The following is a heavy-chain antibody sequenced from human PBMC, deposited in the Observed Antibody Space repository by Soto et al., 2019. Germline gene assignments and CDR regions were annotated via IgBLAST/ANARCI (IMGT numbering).Heavy chain of an antibody. D-gene: IGHD2-15*01. CDR1: GGSISSYY. CDR3: ARENIGRWFDP. J-gene: IGHJ5*02. Sequence: SETLSLTCTVSGGSISSYYWSWIRQPPGKGLEWIGYIYYSGSTSYNPSLKSRVTISVDTSKNQFSLKLGSVTAADTAVYYCARENIGRWFDPWGQGTLVTVSS. CDR2: IYYSGST. V-gene: IGHV4-59*01.